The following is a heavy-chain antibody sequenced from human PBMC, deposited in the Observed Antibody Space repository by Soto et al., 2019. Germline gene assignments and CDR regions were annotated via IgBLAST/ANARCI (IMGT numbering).Heavy chain of an antibody. Sequence: GSLRLSCAASGFTFNNYAMSWVRQAPGKGLEWVSAISGSGGSTYYADSVKGRFTISRDNSKNTLYLQMNSLRAEDTAVYYCAKDFVPQQLAANPNAFDIWGQGTMVTVSS. V-gene: IGHV3-23*01. J-gene: IGHJ3*02. CDR3: AKDFVPQQLAANPNAFDI. CDR2: ISGSGGST. D-gene: IGHD6-13*01. CDR1: GFTFNNYA.